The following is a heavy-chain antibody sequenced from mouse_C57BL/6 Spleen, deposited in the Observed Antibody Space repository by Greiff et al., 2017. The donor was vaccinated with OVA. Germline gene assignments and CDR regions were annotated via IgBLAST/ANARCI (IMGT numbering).Heavy chain of an antibody. J-gene: IGHJ3*01. V-gene: IGHV1-61*01. CDR2: IYPSDSET. Sequence: QVQLQQPGAELVRPGSSVKLSCKASGYTFTSYWMDWVKQRPGQGLEWIGNIYPSDSETHYNQKFKDKATLTVDKSSSTAYMQLSSLTSEDSAVYYCAREDSSGQAWFAYWGQVTLVTVSA. CDR3: AREDSSGQAWFAY. CDR1: GYTFTSYW. D-gene: IGHD3-2*02.